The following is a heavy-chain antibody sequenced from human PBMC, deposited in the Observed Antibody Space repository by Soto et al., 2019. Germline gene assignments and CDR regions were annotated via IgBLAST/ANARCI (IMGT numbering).Heavy chain of an antibody. V-gene: IGHV3-21*01. CDR1: GFAFRSYN. Sequence: EVQLVESGGGLVKPGGSLKLSCAGSGFAFRSYNMNWVRQPPGKGLEWVASISNGSSNIYYADSVKGRFTISRDNAKESLYLQMDSLRAEDSAVYNRASATVVAGTFECWGQGTLLTVS. J-gene: IGHJ4*02. D-gene: IGHD2-15*01. CDR2: ISNGSSNI. CDR3: ASATVVAGTFEC.